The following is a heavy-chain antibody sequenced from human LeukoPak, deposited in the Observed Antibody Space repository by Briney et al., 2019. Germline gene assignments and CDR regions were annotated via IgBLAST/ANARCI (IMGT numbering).Heavy chain of an antibody. V-gene: IGHV3-9*01. CDR3: AKDIRDRAAGGMDV. D-gene: IGHD6-13*01. CDR1: GFTFDDYA. CDR2: ISWNSGSI. J-gene: IGHJ6*03. Sequence: PGGSLRLSCAASGFTFDDYAMHWVRQAPGKGLEWVSGISWNSGSIGYADSVKGRFTISRDNAKNSLYLRMNSLRAEDTALYYCAKDIRDRAAGGMDVWGKGTTVTVSS.